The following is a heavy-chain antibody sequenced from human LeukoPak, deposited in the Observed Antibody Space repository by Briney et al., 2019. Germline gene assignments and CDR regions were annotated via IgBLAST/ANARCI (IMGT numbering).Heavy chain of an antibody. D-gene: IGHD2/OR15-2a*01. V-gene: IGHV3-23*01. J-gene: IGHJ4*02. Sequence: GGSLRLSCAASAFTYSNYAMTWVRQAPGKGLEWVSTVSYAGSSTYYADSVRGRFTISRDNSKNTLYLQMNSLRAEDTAVYYCAKGANSHDYWGQGTLVTVSS. CDR2: VSYAGSST. CDR1: AFTYSNYA. CDR3: AKGANSHDY.